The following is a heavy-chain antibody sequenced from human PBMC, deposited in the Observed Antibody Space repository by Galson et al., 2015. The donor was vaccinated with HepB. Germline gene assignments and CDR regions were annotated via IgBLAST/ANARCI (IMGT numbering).Heavy chain of an antibody. Sequence: CAISGDSVSSNSAAWNWIRQSPSRGLEWLGRTYYRSKWYNDYAVSVKSRITINPDTSKNQFSLQLNSVTPEDTAVYYCAREGVSYYDTSGAPHPTFDYWGQGTLVTVSS. V-gene: IGHV6-1*01. D-gene: IGHD3-3*01. CDR2: TYYRSKWYN. J-gene: IGHJ4*02. CDR3: AREGVSYYDTSGAPHPTFDY. CDR1: GDSVSSNSAA.